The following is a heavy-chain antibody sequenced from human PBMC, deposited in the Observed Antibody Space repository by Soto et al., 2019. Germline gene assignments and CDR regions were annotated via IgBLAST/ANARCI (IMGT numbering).Heavy chain of an antibody. CDR1: GFTFSSYA. CDR3: ESEYYDFWSGYYPYYYYGMDV. CDR2: ISYDGRNK. J-gene: IGHJ6*02. D-gene: IGHD3-3*01. Sequence: GGSLRLSCAASGFTFSSYAMHWVRQAPGKGLEWVAVISYDGRNKYYADSVKGRFTISRDNSKNTLYLQMNSLRAEDTAVYYCESEYYDFWSGYYPYYYYGMDVWGQGTTVTVSS. V-gene: IGHV3-30*04.